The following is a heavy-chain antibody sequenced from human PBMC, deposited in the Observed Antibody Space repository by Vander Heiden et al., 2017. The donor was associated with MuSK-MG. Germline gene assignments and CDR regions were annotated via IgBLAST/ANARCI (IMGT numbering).Heavy chain of an antibody. CDR1: GFTCSSYW. J-gene: IGHJ4*02. CDR2: IKQDGSEK. CDR3: ARVGSSGYYFDY. Sequence: EVQLVESGGGLVQPGGSLRLCCAAYGFTCSSYWMSWVRQAPGKGLEWVANIKQDGSEKYYVDSVKGRFTISRDNAKNSLYLQMNSLRAEDTAVYYCARVGSSGYYFDYWGQGTLVTVSS. D-gene: IGHD3-22*01. V-gene: IGHV3-7*01.